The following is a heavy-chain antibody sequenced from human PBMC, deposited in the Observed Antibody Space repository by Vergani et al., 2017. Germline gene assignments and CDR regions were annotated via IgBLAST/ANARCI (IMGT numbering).Heavy chain of an antibody. J-gene: IGHJ4*02. CDR2: IYYSGST. Sequence: QVQLQESGPGLVKPSETLSLTCTVSGGSISSYYWGWIRQPPGKGLEWIGSIYYSGSTYYNPSLKSRVTISVDTSKNQFSLKLSSVTAADTAVYYCARYLRTGTRDFDYWGQGTLVTVSS. D-gene: IGHD1-7*01. CDR1: GGSISSYY. V-gene: IGHV4-39*01. CDR3: ARYLRTGTRDFDY.